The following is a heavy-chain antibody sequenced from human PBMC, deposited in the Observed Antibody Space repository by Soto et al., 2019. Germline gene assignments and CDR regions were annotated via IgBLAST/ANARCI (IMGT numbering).Heavy chain of an antibody. Sequence: PGGSLRLSCAASGFTFSDYYMSWIRQAPGKGLEWVSYVSSSGSTIYYADSVKGRFTISRDNAKNSLYLQMNSLRAEDTAVYYCVPESPIAVASWGQGTLVTVSS. CDR2: VSSSGSTI. D-gene: IGHD6-19*01. J-gene: IGHJ4*02. CDR3: VPESPIAVAS. V-gene: IGHV3-11*01. CDR1: GFTFSDYY.